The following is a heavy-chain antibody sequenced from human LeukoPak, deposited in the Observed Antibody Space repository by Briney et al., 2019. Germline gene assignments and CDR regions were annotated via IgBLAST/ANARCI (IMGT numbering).Heavy chain of an antibody. V-gene: IGHV4-34*01. J-gene: IGHJ4*02. CDR2: IDHSGST. CDR1: GGSFSGYY. CDR3: ARGPEDSSGWLLYFDY. D-gene: IGHD6-19*01. Sequence: SETLSLTCAVYGGSFSGYYWSWIRQPPGKGLEWIGEIDHSGSTNYNPSLKSRVTISVDTSKNQFSLKLGSVTAADTAVYYCARGPEDSSGWLLYFDYWGQGTLVTVSS.